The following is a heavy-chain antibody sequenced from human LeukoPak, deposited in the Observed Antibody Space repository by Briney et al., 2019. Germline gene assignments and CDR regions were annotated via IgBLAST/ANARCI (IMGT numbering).Heavy chain of an antibody. CDR1: GFTFGDYA. Sequence: TGGSLRLSCQGSGFTFGDYAMSWVRQAPGEGRQWVSTISAGGGGTFYVDSVQGRFSVSRDNSNNPLYLQMNSLRVDDTAIYYCAKAKFLRFDPWGPGTLVTVSS. CDR2: ISAGGGGT. CDR3: AKAKFLRFDP. V-gene: IGHV3-23*01. D-gene: IGHD3-3*01. J-gene: IGHJ5*02.